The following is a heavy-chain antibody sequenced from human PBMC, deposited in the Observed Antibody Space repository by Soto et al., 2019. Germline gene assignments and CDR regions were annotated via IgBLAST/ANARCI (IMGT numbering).Heavy chain of an antibody. Sequence: GGSLRLSCAASGFTFSDYYMSWIRQAPGKGLEYISYISSSSGSTNYADSVKGRFTISRDNAENSLYLQMSSLRAEDTAVYYCARDRGGYDRLYYYHGMDVCGQGTTVTVYS. CDR2: ISSSSGST. D-gene: IGHD5-12*01. CDR1: GFTFSDYY. CDR3: ARDRGGYDRLYYYHGMDV. J-gene: IGHJ6*02. V-gene: IGHV3-11*06.